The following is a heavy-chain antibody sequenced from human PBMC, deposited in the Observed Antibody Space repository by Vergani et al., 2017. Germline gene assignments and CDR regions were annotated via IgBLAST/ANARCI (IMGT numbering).Heavy chain of an antibody. CDR1: ADSISSGSYY. V-gene: IGHV4-39*01. CDR3: ARQRPGSGWSPVDLND. D-gene: IGHD6-19*01. J-gene: IGHJ4*02. Sequence: QLQLQQSGPGLVKPSETLFLTCTVSADSISSGSYYWGWIRQPPGKSREWIGSIYYSGLTYYNPSLKSRVAISVDTSKNQFSLKVTSVTAADTAVYFCARQRPGSGWSPVDLNDWGQGILVTVSS. CDR2: IYYSGLT.